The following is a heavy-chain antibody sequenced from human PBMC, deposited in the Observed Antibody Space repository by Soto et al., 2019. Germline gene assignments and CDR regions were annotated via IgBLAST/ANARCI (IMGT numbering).Heavy chain of an antibody. D-gene: IGHD4-17*01. Sequence: SETLCLTCTVSGGSISSYYWSWIRQPPGKGLEWIGYIYYSGSTNYNPSLKSRVTISVDTSRNQFSLKLSSVTAADTAVYYCARGHSATTVTTFFDYWGQGTLVTVSS. CDR1: GGSISSYY. V-gene: IGHV4-59*12. CDR2: IYYSGST. CDR3: ARGHSATTVTTFFDY. J-gene: IGHJ4*02.